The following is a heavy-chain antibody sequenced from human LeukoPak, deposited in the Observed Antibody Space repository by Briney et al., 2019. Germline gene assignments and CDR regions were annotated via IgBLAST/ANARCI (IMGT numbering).Heavy chain of an antibody. CDR3: ARGLNSYYDFWSGYFDY. Sequence: SVKVSCKASGGTFSSYAISWVRQAPGQGLEWMGSIIPILGIANYAQKFQGRVTITADKSTSTAYMELSSLRSEDTAVYYCARGLNSYYDFWSGYFDYWGQGTLATVSS. V-gene: IGHV1-69*04. D-gene: IGHD3-3*01. CDR1: GGTFSSYA. J-gene: IGHJ4*02. CDR2: IIPILGIA.